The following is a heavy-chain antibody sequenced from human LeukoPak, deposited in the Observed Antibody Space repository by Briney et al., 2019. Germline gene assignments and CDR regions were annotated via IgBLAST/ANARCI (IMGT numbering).Heavy chain of an antibody. CDR3: ARSNSGGYYYFDY. D-gene: IGHD3-10*01. V-gene: IGHV2-70*11. CDR1: GFSLSTSGMC. J-gene: IGHJ4*02. Sequence: GSGPTLVKPTQTLTLTCTFSGFSLSTSGMCVSWIRQPPGKALEWLARIDWDDEKHYSTSLRTRLTISKDTSKNQVVLKMTNMDPMDTATYYCARSNSGGYYYFDYWGQGALVTVSS. CDR2: IDWDDEK.